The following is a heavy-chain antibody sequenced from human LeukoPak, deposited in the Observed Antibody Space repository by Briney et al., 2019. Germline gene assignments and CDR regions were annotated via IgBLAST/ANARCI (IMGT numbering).Heavy chain of an antibody. CDR1: GGSISSSSYY. V-gene: IGHV4-39*07. CDR3: ARVRQRGSGWYYYYYMDV. Sequence: SETLSLTCTVSGGSISSSSYYWGWIRQPPGKGLEWIGSIYYSGSTYYNPSLKSRVTISVDTSKNQFSLKLSSVTAADTAVYYCARVRQRGSGWYYYYYMDVWGKGTTVTVSS. D-gene: IGHD6-19*01. CDR2: IYYSGST. J-gene: IGHJ6*03.